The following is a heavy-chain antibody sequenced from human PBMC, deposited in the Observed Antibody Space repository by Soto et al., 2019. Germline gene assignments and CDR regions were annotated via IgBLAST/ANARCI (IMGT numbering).Heavy chain of an antibody. Sequence: GSLRLSCAASGSTFSSYAMSWVRQAPGKGLEWVSVISGSGDSTYYADSVKGRFTISRDNSKNTLYVQMNSLRAEDTAVYYCARELGYCSGGSCYMEGAFDFWGQGTMVTVSS. D-gene: IGHD2-15*01. J-gene: IGHJ3*01. CDR1: GSTFSSYA. CDR2: ISGSGDST. V-gene: IGHV3-23*01. CDR3: ARELGYCSGGSCYMEGAFDF.